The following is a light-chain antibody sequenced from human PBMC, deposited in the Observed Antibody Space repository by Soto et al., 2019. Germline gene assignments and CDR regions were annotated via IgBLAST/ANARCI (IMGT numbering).Light chain of an antibody. Sequence: HSVLTQPASVSGSPGQSITISCTGTNSDVGGYNYVSWYPQHPVKAPKLMIFDLSNRPSEVANRFADSRSGNTASLTISGLQDEDQSDNYCSSYTSRRTVVFGGGTK. J-gene: IGLJ2*01. CDR1: NSDVGGYNY. CDR3: SSYTSRRTVV. V-gene: IGLV2-14*01. CDR2: DLS.